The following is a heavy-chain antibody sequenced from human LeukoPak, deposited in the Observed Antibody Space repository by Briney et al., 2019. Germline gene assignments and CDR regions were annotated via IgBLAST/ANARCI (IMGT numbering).Heavy chain of an antibody. CDR1: GGSFSGYY. D-gene: IGHD3-3*01. Sequence: SETLSLTCAVYGGSFSGYYWSWIRQPPGKGLEWSGEINHSGSTNYNPSLKSRVTISVDTSKNQFSLKLSSVTAADTAVYYCARGTRYNDFWSGYHFDYWGQRTLVTVSS. J-gene: IGHJ4*02. CDR2: INHSGST. CDR3: ARGTRYNDFWSGYHFDY. V-gene: IGHV4-34*01.